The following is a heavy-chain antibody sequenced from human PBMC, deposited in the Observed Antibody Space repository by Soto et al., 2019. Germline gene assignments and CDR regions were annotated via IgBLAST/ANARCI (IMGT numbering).Heavy chain of an antibody. CDR3: ARLLNYYDSSGYPNWFDP. J-gene: IGHJ5*02. Sequence: QVQLVQSGAEVKKPGSSVKVSCKASGGTFSSYAISWVRQAPGQGLEWMGGIIPIFGTANYAQKFLGRVTITADESTSTAYMELSSLRSEDTAVYYCARLLNYYDSSGYPNWFDPWGQGTLVTVSS. CDR1: GGTFSSYA. V-gene: IGHV1-69*01. CDR2: IIPIFGTA. D-gene: IGHD3-22*01.